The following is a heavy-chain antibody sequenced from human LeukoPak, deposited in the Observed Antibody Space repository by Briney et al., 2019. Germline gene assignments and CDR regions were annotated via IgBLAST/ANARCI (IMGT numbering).Heavy chain of an antibody. CDR3: ARGPPPYMVRE. CDR2: INHSGST. Sequence: SETLSLTCAVYGGSFSGYYWSWIRQPPGKGLEWIGEINHSGSTNYNPSLKSRVTISVDTSKNQFSLKLGSVTAADTAVYYCARGPPPYMVREWGQGTLVTVSS. V-gene: IGHV4-34*01. J-gene: IGHJ4*02. D-gene: IGHD4-23*01. CDR1: GGSFSGYY.